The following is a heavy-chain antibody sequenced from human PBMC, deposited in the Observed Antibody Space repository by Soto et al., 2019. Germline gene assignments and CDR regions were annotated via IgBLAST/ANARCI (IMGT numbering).Heavy chain of an antibody. V-gene: IGHV4-34*01. CDR1: GGSLSGYY. CDR2: VNPGGIT. J-gene: IGHJ4*02. Sequence: SETLSLTCAVYGGSLSGYYWTWIRQPPGKGLEWIGEVNPGGITNYSPSVKSRLKISLDTSKKEVSLEMTSVTAADTAVYYCGRVVIKMAIQSIDYWAPGTLVTVSS. CDR3: GRVVIKMAIQSIDY.